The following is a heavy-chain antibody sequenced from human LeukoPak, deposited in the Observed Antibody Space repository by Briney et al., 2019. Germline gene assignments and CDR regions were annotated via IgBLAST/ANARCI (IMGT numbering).Heavy chain of an antibody. D-gene: IGHD3-10*01. CDR2: ISGSGGST. CDR3: AKDRGEFDP. Sequence: GGPLSLSCEAPGFTFSSYALSWFRQAPGKGVEWVSAISGSGGSTHYADSVKGRFTISRDNSKNTLYLQMNSLRAEDTAVYYCAKDRGEFDPWGQGTLVTVSS. CDR1: GFTFSSYA. V-gene: IGHV3-23*01. J-gene: IGHJ5*02.